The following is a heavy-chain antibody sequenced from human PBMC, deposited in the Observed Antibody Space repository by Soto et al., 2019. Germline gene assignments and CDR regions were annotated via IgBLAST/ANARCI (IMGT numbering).Heavy chain of an antibody. CDR2: ISYDGSNK. V-gene: IGHV3-30*18. J-gene: IGHJ5*02. CDR3: AKDVTAVTGTSSSTDP. CDR1: GFTFSSYG. D-gene: IGHD1-7*01. Sequence: GGSLRLSCAASGFTFSSYGMHWVRQAPGKGLEWVAVISYDGSNKYYADSVKGRFTISRDNSKNTLYLQMNSLRAEDTAVYYCAKDVTAVTGTSSSTDPWGQGTLVTVSS.